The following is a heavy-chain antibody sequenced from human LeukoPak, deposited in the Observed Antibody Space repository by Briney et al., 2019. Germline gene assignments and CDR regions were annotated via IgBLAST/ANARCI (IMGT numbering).Heavy chain of an antibody. CDR2: ISSSSSTI. J-gene: IGHJ6*03. CDR3: ARIVDYYYYMDV. Sequence: GGSLRLSCAASGFTFSSYSMNWVRQAPGKGLEWVSYISSSSSTIYYADSVKGRFTISRDNAKNSLYLQMNSLRAEDTAVYYCARIVDYYYYMDVWGKGTTVTVSS. V-gene: IGHV3-48*01. D-gene: IGHD5-12*01. CDR1: GFTFSSYS.